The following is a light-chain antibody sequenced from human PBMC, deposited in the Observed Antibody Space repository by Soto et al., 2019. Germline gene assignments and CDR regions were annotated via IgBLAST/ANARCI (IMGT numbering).Light chain of an antibody. J-gene: IGKJ2*01. CDR2: GSS. Sequence: EVVLTQSPGTLSLSPGERATLSCRASENVSNNYLAWYQQKPGQAPRLLIFGSSDRAAGIPDRFSGSGSGXXXXXXXSXXXPEXFAXYXCXQYGSSPPYTFGQGTKLEIK. CDR3: XQYGSSPPYT. CDR1: ENVSNNY. V-gene: IGKV3-20*01.